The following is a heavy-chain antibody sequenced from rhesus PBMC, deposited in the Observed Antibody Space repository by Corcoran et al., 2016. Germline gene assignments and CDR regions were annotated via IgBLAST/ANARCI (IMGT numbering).Heavy chain of an antibody. J-gene: IGHJ5-2*02. Sequence: QVQPQESGPGLVTPSETLPLTCAVSGASISSHYWCWIRQAPGQGREWIGRIDGSGGSTDYNSSLKSRVTISIDTSKNQFSLKLSSVTAADTAGYYWAREVGTVTSYNSLDVWGRGVLVTVSS. CDR3: AREVGTVTSYNSLDV. V-gene: IGHV4S2*01. D-gene: IGHD5-24*01. CDR2: IDGSGGST. CDR1: GASISSHY.